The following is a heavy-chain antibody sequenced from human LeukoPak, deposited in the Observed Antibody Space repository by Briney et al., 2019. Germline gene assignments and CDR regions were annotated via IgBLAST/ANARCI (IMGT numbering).Heavy chain of an antibody. CDR1: GGSISPYY. Sequence: SETLSLTCTVSGGSISPYYWSWIRQPPGKGLEWIGYIYYSGSTNYNPSLKSRVTISVDTSKNQFSLKLSSVTAADTAVYYCAREGSGSYYQFDYWGQGTLVTVSS. D-gene: IGHD3-10*01. CDR2: IYYSGST. V-gene: IGHV4-59*01. J-gene: IGHJ4*02. CDR3: AREGSGSYYQFDY.